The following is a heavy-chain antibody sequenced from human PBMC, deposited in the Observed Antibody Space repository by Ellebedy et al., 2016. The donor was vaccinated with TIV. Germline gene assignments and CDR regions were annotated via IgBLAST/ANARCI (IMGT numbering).Heavy chain of an antibody. CDR1: GLTFSSYW. V-gene: IGHV3-7*03. D-gene: IGHD2-2*01. J-gene: IGHJ4*02. Sequence: GESLKISCVDSGLTFSSYWMSWVRQAPGRGLEWLANIKQDGSDKNYVDSVKGRFTISRDNAKKSLYLQMDSLRAEDTAVYYCAKGSGYCSSTSCSGGSEWGQGTPVTVSS. CDR3: AKGSGYCSSTSCSGGSE. CDR2: IKQDGSDK.